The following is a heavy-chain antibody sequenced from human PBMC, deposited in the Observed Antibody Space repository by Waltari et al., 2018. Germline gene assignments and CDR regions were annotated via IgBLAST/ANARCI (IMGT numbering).Heavy chain of an antibody. J-gene: IGHJ6*02. CDR3: ARDVAAAPDYYYYYGMDV. CDR2: IIPSFGTA. D-gene: IGHD6-25*01. V-gene: IGHV1-69*13. CDR1: GGTFSSYA. Sequence: QVQLVQSGAEVKKPGSSVKVSCKASGGTFSSYAISWVRQAPGQGLEWMGGIIPSFGTANYAQKFQGRVTITADESTSTAYMELSSLRSEDTAVYYCARDVAAAPDYYYYYGMDVWGQGTTVTVSS.